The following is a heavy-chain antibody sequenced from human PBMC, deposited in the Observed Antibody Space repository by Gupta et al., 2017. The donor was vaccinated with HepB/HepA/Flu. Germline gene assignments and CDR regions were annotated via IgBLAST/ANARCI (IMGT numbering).Heavy chain of an antibody. V-gene: IGHV1-69*01. CDR1: GGTFINYA. CDR3: AKSFCSGGSCHSDHYYYYYLDV. J-gene: IGHJ6*03. D-gene: IGHD2-15*01. CDR2: IIPILDTT. Sequence: QVQLVQSGAEVKEPGFSVKVSCQASGGTFINYAISWVRPAPGQGLEWMGGIIPILDTTNYAQNVQGRVTITADASTSTAYMELGRLRAEDSAIYYCAKSFCSGGSCHSDHYYYYYLDVWGKGTTVTVS.